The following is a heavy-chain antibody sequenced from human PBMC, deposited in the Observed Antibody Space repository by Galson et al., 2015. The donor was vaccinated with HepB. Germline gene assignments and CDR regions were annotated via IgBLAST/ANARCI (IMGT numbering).Heavy chain of an antibody. Sequence: SLRLSCAASGFTFSTHAMHWVRQAPGKGLVWVALISFDGSTEYYADSVKGRFTISRDDSKNTLYLQMNSLRVDDTAIYYCARDAGYSTKWYPSTYWGQGTLVTVSS. D-gene: IGHD2-2*01. CDR3: ARDAGYSTKWYPSTY. CDR2: ISFDGSTE. J-gene: IGHJ4*02. V-gene: IGHV3-30-3*01. CDR1: GFTFSTHA.